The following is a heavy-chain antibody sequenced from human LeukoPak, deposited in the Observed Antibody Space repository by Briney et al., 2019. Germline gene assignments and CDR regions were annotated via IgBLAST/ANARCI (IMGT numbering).Heavy chain of an antibody. V-gene: IGHV3-30*18. CDR1: GFTFSSYG. CDR2: ISYDGSNK. J-gene: IGHJ4*02. Sequence: GGSLRLSCAASGFTFSSYGMHWVRQAPGKGLEWVAVISYDGSNKYYADSVKGRFTISRDNSKNTLYLQMNSLRAEDTAVYYCAKDSSYGDYADYFDYWGQGTLVTVPS. CDR3: AKDSSYGDYADYFDY. D-gene: IGHD4-17*01.